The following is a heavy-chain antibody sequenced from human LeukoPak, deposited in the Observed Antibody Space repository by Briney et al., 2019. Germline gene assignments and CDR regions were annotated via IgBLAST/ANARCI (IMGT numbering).Heavy chain of an antibody. CDR1: GGSISSYY. CDR2: IYYSGST. V-gene: IGHV4-59*08. D-gene: IGHD2-2*01. CDR3: ARHVGSTRDYYYYMDV. J-gene: IGHJ6*03. Sequence: SETLSLTCTVSGGSISSYYWSWIRQPPGKGLEWIGYIYYSGSTNYNPSLKSRVTISVDTSKNQFSLKLSSVTAADTAVYYCARHVGSTRDYYYYMDVWGKGTTVTVSS.